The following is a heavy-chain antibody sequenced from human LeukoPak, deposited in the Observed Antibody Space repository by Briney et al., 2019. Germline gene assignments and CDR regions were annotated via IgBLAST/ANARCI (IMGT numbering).Heavy chain of an antibody. CDR3: ARDAASGSYLLGSDY. V-gene: IGHV1-3*01. Sequence: GASVKVSCKTSGYTFTTCAVHWVRQAPGQRLEWMGWIHADSGNTKYSQKFQGRVTLTTDTSTSTVYMELSSLRSEDTAVYYCARDAASGSYLLGSDYWGQGTLVTVST. D-gene: IGHD1-26*01. CDR1: GYTFTTCA. CDR2: IHADSGNT. J-gene: IGHJ4*02.